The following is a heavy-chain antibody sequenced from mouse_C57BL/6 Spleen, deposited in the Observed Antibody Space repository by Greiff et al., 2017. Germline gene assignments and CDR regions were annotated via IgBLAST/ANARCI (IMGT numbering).Heavy chain of an antibody. J-gene: IGHJ3*01. V-gene: IGHV5-6*03. Sequence: EVKLVESGGGLVKPGGSLKLSCAASGFTFSSYGMSWVRQTPDKRLEWVATISSGGSYTYYPDSVKGRFTISRDNAKNTLYLQMSSLKSEDTAMYYCARPPLYDYDGPWFAYWGQGTLVTVSA. CDR2: ISSGGSYT. CDR1: GFTFSSYG. D-gene: IGHD2-4*01. CDR3: ARPPLYDYDGPWFAY.